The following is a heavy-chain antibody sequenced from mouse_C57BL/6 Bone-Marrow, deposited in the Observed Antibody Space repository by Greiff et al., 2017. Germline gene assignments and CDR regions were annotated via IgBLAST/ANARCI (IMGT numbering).Heavy chain of an antibody. CDR1: GYTFTSYW. V-gene: IGHV1-59*01. J-gene: IGHJ2*01. CDR2: IDPSDSYT. Sequence: VQLQQPGAELVRPGTSVKLSCKASGYTFTSYWMHWVKQRPGQGLEWIGVIDPSDSYTNYNQTFKGKATLTVDTSSSKAYMQLSSLTSVDSAVYYCSRANYYSNLDYWGQGTTLTVSS. D-gene: IGHD2-5*01. CDR3: SRANYYSNLDY.